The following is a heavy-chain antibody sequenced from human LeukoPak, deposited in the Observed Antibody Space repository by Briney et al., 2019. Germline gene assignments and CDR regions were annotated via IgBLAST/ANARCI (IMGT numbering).Heavy chain of an antibody. CDR2: IYYSGST. CDR1: GGSISSYY. V-gene: IGHV4-59*01. Sequence: SETLSLTCTVSGGSISSYYWSWVRQPPGKGLEWIGYIYYSGSTNYNPSLKSRVTISVDTSKNQFSLKLSSVTAADTAVYYCARDPLRYGDNEGYWGQGTLVTVSS. J-gene: IGHJ4*02. CDR3: ARDPLRYGDNEGY. D-gene: IGHD4-17*01.